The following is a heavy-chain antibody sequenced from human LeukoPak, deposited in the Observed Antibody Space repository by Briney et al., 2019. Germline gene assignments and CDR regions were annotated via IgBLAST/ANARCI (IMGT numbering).Heavy chain of an antibody. CDR1: GFTVSGNY. Sequence: GGSLRLSCAVSGFTVSGNYMSWVRQAPGKGLEWVSVIYSGGTTYYADSVKGRFTISRDNSKKTLYLQMTSLRAEDTAVYYCARGYNGYDPFDYWGQGTLVTVSS. J-gene: IGHJ4*02. V-gene: IGHV3-66*01. D-gene: IGHD5-12*01. CDR2: IYSGGTT. CDR3: ARGYNGYDPFDY.